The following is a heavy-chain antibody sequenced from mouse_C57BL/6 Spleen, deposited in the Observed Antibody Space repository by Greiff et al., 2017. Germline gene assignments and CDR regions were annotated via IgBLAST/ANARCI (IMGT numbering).Heavy chain of an antibody. Sequence: QVQLQQSGAELAKPGASVKLSCKASGYTFTSYWMHWVKQRPGQGLEWIGYINPSSGYTKYNQKFKYKATLTADKSSSTAYMQLSSLTYEDSAVYYCARVEGGRGYGGQGTTLTVSS. D-gene: IGHD1-1*02. J-gene: IGHJ2*01. CDR2: INPSSGYT. CDR3: ARVEGGRGY. V-gene: IGHV1-7*01. CDR1: GYTFTSYW.